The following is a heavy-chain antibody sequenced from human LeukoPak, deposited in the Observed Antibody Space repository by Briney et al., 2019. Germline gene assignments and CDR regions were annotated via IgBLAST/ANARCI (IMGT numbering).Heavy chain of an antibody. CDR1: GFTFSSYA. CDR3: ARESIAAAGPEYYLDY. Sequence: AGGSLRLSCAASGFTFSSYAMHWVRQAPGKGLEWVAVISYDGSNKYYADSVKGRFTISRDNSKNTLYLQMNSLRAEDTAVYCCARESIAAAGPEYYLDYWGQGTLVTVSS. CDR2: ISYDGSNK. J-gene: IGHJ4*02. D-gene: IGHD6-13*01. V-gene: IGHV3-30-3*01.